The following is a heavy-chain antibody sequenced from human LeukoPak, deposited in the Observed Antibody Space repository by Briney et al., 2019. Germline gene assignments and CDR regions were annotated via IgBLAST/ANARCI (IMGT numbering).Heavy chain of an antibody. Sequence: SGRSLRLSCAASGFTFSSCAMHWVRQAPGKGLEWVAVISYDGSNKYYADSVKGRFTISRDNSKNTLYLQMNSLRAEDTAVYYCARDPYCSGGSCYLYYGMDVWGQGTTVTVSS. CDR1: GFTFSSCA. CDR3: ARDPYCSGGSCYLYYGMDV. D-gene: IGHD2-15*01. J-gene: IGHJ6*02. CDR2: ISYDGSNK. V-gene: IGHV3-30-3*01.